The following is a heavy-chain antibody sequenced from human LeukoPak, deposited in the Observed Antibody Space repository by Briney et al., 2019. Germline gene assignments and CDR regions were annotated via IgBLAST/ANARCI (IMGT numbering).Heavy chain of an antibody. CDR1: GGSFSGYY. D-gene: IGHD4-17*01. Sequence: SETLSLTCAVYGGSFSGYYWSWIRQPPGKGLEWIGEINHSGSTNYNPSLKSRVTISVDTSKNQFSLKLSSVTAADTAVYYCNYGDSSLGAYYFDYWGQGTLVTVSS. CDR3: NYGDSSLGAYYFDY. J-gene: IGHJ4*02. CDR2: INHSGST. V-gene: IGHV4-34*01.